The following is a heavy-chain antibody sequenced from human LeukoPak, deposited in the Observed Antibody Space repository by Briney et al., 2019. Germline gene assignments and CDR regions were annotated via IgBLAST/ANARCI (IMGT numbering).Heavy chain of an antibody. D-gene: IGHD3-9*01. CDR1: TFTISNYA. CDR3: AKWGDYDVLTGYYDSDY. J-gene: IGHJ4*02. CDR2: ASGRDTSS. Sequence: ASLSFSCAASTFTISNYAMGWLRQAPGQELKGVSTASGRDTSSYYKDSVRGSFTISTDNSKNTLYLQMNSLRAEDTAIYYCAKWGDYDVLTGYYDSDYWGQGTLVTVSS. V-gene: IGHV3-23*01.